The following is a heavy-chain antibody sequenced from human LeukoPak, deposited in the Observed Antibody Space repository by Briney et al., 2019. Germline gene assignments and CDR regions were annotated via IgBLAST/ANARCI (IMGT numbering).Heavy chain of an antibody. CDR1: GGTLSSYA. V-gene: IGHV1-69*01. CDR3: ARGGDIVVVVAATPYYYGMDV. J-gene: IGHJ6*04. D-gene: IGHD2-15*01. CDR2: IIPIFGTA. Sequence: SVKVSCKASGGTLSSYAISWVRQAPGQGLEWMGGIIPIFGTANYAQKFQGRVTITADESTITAYMELCSLRSEDTAVYYCARGGDIVVVVAATPYYYGMDVWGKGTTVTVSS.